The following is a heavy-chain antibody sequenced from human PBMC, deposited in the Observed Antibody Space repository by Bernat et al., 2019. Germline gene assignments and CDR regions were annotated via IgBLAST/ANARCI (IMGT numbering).Heavy chain of an antibody. CDR2: INHSGST. CDR1: GGSFSGYY. Sequence: QVQLQQWGAGLLKPSETLSLTCAVYGGSFSGYYWSWIRQPPGKGLEWIGKINHSGSTNYNPSLKSRVTISVDTSKNQFSLKLSSVTAADTAVYYCARERVGILIGGTRDYWGQGTLVTVSS. D-gene: IGHD3-9*01. V-gene: IGHV4-34*01. J-gene: IGHJ4*02. CDR3: ARERVGILIGGTRDY.